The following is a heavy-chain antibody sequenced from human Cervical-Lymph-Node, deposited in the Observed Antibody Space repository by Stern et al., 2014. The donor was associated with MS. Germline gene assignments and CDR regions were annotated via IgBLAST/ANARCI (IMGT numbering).Heavy chain of an antibody. V-gene: IGHV3-15*01. CDR2: IKSKSAGETT. CDR3: TTDLVYADY. Sequence: VQLVESGGGFVKPGESLRLSCAASGSTFRNAWINWVRQTPGKGLEGVGRIKSKSAGETTDYAAPVKGRFTISRDDSNNTLYLQMNSLKTEDTAVYYCTTDLVYADYWGQGTLVTVSS. CDR1: GSTFRNAW. D-gene: IGHD2-2*01. J-gene: IGHJ4*02.